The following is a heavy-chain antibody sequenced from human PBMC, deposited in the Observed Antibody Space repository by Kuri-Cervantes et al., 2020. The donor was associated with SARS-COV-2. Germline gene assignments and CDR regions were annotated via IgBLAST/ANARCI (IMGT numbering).Heavy chain of an antibody. CDR2: INPNSGGT. D-gene: IGHD2-2*01. Sequence: ASVKVSCKASGYTFTGYYMHWVRQAPGQGLEWMGWINPNSGGTNYAQKFQGRVTMTRDTSISTAYMELSSLRSDDTAVYYCARGDIHLGYCSSTSCAYYFDYWGQGTLVTVSS. J-gene: IGHJ4*02. CDR3: ARGDIHLGYCSSTSCAYYFDY. V-gene: IGHV1-2*02. CDR1: GYTFTGYY.